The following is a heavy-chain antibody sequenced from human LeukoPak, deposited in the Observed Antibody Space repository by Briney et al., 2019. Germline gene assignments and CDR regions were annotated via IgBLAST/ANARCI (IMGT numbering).Heavy chain of an antibody. CDR2: ISSSGDST. D-gene: IGHD2-2*01. J-gene: IGHJ5*02. Sequence: GGSLRLSCAASGFTFSSYAMNWVRQAPGKGLEWVSAISSSGDSTYYLDSVKGRFTISRDDSKNTLNLQMNSLRAEDTAVYYCAKDKGYCSSITCYAGGWFDPWGQGTLVTVSS. CDR3: AKDKGYCSSITCYAGGWFDP. CDR1: GFTFSSYA. V-gene: IGHV3-23*01.